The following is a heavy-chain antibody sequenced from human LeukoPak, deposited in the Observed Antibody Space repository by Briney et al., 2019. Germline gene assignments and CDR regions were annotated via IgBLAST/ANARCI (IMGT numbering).Heavy chain of an antibody. Sequence: GGSLRLSCAASGFTVSTKFMSWVRQAPGKGLEWVSVIYDGGITYYADSVKGRFTISGDNSKNMLFLRMNSLRAEDTAVYYCARFYDTSGYLDCWGQGTLVTVSS. CDR3: ARFYDTSGYLDC. V-gene: IGHV3-66*01. CDR1: GFTVSTKF. CDR2: IYDGGIT. D-gene: IGHD3-22*01. J-gene: IGHJ4*02.